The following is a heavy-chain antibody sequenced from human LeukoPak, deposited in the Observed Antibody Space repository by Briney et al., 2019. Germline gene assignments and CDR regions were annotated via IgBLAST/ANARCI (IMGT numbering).Heavy chain of an antibody. V-gene: IGHV4-59*01. CDR3: ARGHVGSSSWYDSAEYFQH. CDR1: GGSISSYY. J-gene: IGHJ1*01. CDR2: IYYSGST. D-gene: IGHD6-13*01. Sequence: SETLSLTCTVSGGSISSYYWSWIQQPPGKGLEWIGYIYYSGSTNYNPSLKSRVTISVDTSKNQFSLKLSSVTAADTAVYYCARGHVGSSSWYDSAEYFQHWGQGTLVTVSS.